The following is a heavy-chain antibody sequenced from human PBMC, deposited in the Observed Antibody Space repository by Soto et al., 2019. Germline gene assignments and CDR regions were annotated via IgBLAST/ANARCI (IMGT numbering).Heavy chain of an antibody. Sequence: QVQLQESGPGLVKPSQTLSLTCTVSGGSISSGGYYWSWIRQHPGKGLEWIGYIYYSGSTYYNPSLKSRVSISVDTSKNQFSLKLSSVTAADTAVYYCARVGPPTYYYDSSGYFAFDYWGQGTLVTVSS. J-gene: IGHJ4*02. D-gene: IGHD3-22*01. CDR2: IYYSGST. CDR1: GGSISSGGYY. V-gene: IGHV4-31*03. CDR3: ARVGPPTYYYDSSGYFAFDY.